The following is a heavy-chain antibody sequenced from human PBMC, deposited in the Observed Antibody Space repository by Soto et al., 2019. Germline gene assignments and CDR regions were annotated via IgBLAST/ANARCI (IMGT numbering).Heavy chain of an antibody. D-gene: IGHD1-26*01. CDR1: GYPFSSYA. Sequence: ASVKVSCKASGYPFSSYAIHWVRQAPGQRLEWMGWISTGNDNTKYSQRFEGRVTITRDTSATTAYMELSSLKSEDTAVYFCARDRLGHYYYYGMDVWGQGTTVTVSS. J-gene: IGHJ6*02. CDR3: ARDRLGHYYYYGMDV. V-gene: IGHV1-3*04. CDR2: ISTGNDNT.